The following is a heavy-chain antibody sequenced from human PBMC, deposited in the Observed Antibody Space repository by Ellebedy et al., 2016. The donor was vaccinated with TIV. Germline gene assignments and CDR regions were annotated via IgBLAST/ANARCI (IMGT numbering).Heavy chain of an antibody. CDR3: ARRYCSGGSCKVDY. V-gene: IGHV1-46*01. J-gene: IGHJ4*02. CDR2: INPSGGST. Sequence: ALVKVSCKTSGYSFTNYHMHWVRQAPGQGLEWMGIINPSGGSTNYAQKFQGRVTMTRDTSTTTVYLELIGLRSEDTAVYYCARRYCSGGSCKVDYWGQGTLVTVSS. D-gene: IGHD2-15*01. CDR1: GYSFTNYH.